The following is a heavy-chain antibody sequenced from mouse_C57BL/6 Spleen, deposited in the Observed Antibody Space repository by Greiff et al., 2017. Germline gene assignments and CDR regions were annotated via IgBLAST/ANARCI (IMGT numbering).Heavy chain of an antibody. CDR1: GFSLTSYG. Sequence: VKLMESGPGLVAPSQSLSITCTVSGFSLTSYGVDWVRQSPGKGLEWLGVIWGVGSTNYNSALKSRLSISKDNSKSQVFLKMNSLQTDDTAMYDWASRRGDYARDYWGQGTSVTVSS. V-gene: IGHV2-6*01. CDR2: IWGVGST. CDR3: ASRRGDYARDY. J-gene: IGHJ4*01.